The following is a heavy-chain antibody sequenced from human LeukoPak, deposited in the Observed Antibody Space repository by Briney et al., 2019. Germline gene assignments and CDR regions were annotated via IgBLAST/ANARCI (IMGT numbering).Heavy chain of an antibody. J-gene: IGHJ4*02. CDR1: GFTFSDYY. D-gene: IGHD1-14*01. Sequence: GGSLRLSCAVSGFTFSDYYMSWIRQAPGKGLEWVSYISSGGSTISHADSVKGRFTISRDNARNSLYLQMNSLRAEDTAVYFCARXXGMRSKXXXWGQGTLXTVS. CDR3: ARXXGMRSKXXX. V-gene: IGHV3-11*01. CDR2: ISSGGSTI.